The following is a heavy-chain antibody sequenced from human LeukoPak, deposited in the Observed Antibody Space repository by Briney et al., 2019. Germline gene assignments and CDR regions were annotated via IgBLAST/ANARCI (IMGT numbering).Heavy chain of an antibody. J-gene: IGHJ4*02. CDR2: IQQDGSEK. V-gene: IGHV3-7*01. CDR1: GYTFRSYW. D-gene: IGHD1-26*01. CDR3: ARGGSYGSFDY. Sequence: PGGSLRLSCAASGYTFRSYWMSWVRQTPGKGLEWVANIQQDGSEKNYVDSVKGRFTISRDTAKNSLYLQMNRLRAEDTAVYYCARGGSYGSFDYWGQGTLVTVSS.